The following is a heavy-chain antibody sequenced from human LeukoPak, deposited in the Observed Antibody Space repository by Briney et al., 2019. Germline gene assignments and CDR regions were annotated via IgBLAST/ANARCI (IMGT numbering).Heavy chain of an antibody. CDR2: IKQDGREN. CDR3: ARDLGSYSSGWYMGFDY. Sequence: GSLRLSCAASGFTFSNYWMSWVRQAPGKGLEWLANIKQDGRENYYVDSVKGRFTISRDNAKNSLYLQMNSLRAEDTAIYYCARDLGSYSSGWYMGFDYWGQGTLVTVSS. J-gene: IGHJ4*02. CDR1: GFTFSNYW. D-gene: IGHD6-19*01. V-gene: IGHV3-7*01.